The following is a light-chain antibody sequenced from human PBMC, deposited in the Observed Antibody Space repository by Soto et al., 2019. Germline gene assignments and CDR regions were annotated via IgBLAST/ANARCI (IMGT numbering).Light chain of an antibody. J-gene: IGKJ1*01. CDR1: QSISNW. CDR3: QQYNSYSPET. CDR2: DAS. Sequence: DIQMTQSPSTLSASVGDRVTITCRASQSISNWLAWYQQKPGKAPKLLIYDASSLESGVPSRFSGSGSGTEFTLTISSLQPDDFATYYCQQYNSYSPETFGQGTK. V-gene: IGKV1-5*01.